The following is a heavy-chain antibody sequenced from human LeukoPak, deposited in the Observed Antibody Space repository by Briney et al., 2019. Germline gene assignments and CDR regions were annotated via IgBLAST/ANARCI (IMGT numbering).Heavy chain of an antibody. CDR2: ITGSADET. J-gene: IGHJ4*02. D-gene: IGHD2-15*01. Sequence: GGSLRLSCAASGFTFSSYAMSWVRQAPGKGLEWVSAITGSADETYYAESVKGRFTTSRDNSKSTLYLQMNSLRAEDTAVYYCAKEGSEVGPTAFDYWGQGALVTVSS. CDR1: GFTFSSYA. CDR3: AKEGSEVGPTAFDY. V-gene: IGHV3-23*01.